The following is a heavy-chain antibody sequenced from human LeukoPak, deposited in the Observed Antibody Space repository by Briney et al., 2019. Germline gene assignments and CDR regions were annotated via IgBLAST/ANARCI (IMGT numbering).Heavy chain of an antibody. V-gene: IGHV4-34*01. CDR1: GGSFSGYY. J-gene: IGHJ4*02. CDR2: INHSGST. CDR3: SSTYYDILTGFEEDY. D-gene: IGHD3-9*01. Sequence: ETLSLTCAVYGGSFSGYYWSWIRQPPGKGLEWIGEINHSGSTNYNPSLKSRVTISVDTSKNQFSLKLSSVTAADTAVYYCSSTYYDILTGFEEDYWGQGTLVTVSS.